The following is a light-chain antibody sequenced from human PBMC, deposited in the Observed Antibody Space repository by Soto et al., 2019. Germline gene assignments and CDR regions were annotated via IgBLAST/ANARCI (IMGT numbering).Light chain of an antibody. V-gene: IGKV1-27*01. J-gene: IGKJ1*01. CDR2: AAS. CDR3: QKYDSVPRT. CDR1: QGIRNY. Sequence: DIQMTQSPSSLSASVGATVTITCRASQGIRNYLAWYQQKPGKPPKLLISAASTLQWGVPSRFSGSGSGTDFSLTISSLQPEDVASYYCQKYDSVPRTFGQGTKVEIK.